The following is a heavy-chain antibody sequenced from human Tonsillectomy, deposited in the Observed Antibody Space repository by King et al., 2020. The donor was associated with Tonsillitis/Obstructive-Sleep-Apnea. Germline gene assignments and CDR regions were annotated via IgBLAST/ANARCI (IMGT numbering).Heavy chain of an antibody. CDR3: ARDGGDYGDFYAFDI. D-gene: IGHD4-17*01. CDR2: ISSSSSYI. CDR1: GFTFSNYA. V-gene: IGHV3-21*01. Sequence: QLVQSGGGLVKPGGSLRLSCAASGFTFSNYAMNCVRQAPGKGLEWVSSISSSSSYIYYADSVKGRFTISRDNAKNSLYLQMNSLRAEDTAVYYCARDGGDYGDFYAFDIWAKGQWSPSLQ. J-gene: IGHJ3*02.